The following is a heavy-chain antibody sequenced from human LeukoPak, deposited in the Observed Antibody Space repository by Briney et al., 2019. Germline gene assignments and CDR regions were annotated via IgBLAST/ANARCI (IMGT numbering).Heavy chain of an antibody. Sequence: PGGSLRLSCAASGFTFINYGMYWVRQAPGKGLEWVAVIWYDGRNTYYADSVKGRFTISRDNYKNTLYLQMNSLRVEDTAVYYCARDRSSVYMDVWGQGTTVTVS. V-gene: IGHV3-33*01. J-gene: IGHJ6*02. D-gene: IGHD3-16*02. CDR2: IWYDGRNT. CDR3: ARDRSSVYMDV. CDR1: GFTFINYG.